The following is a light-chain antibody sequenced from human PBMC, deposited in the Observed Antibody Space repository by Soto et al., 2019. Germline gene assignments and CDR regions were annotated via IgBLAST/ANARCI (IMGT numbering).Light chain of an antibody. Sequence: EIVLTQSPGTLSLSPGERATLSCRASQSVSSGYLAWFQQKPGQAPRLLIYGASRRATGIPDRFSGSGSGTDFTLTISRLEPEDFAVYYCQQYVSSPRTFGQGTKLDIK. CDR1: QSVSSGY. J-gene: IGKJ2*01. CDR2: GAS. CDR3: QQYVSSPRT. V-gene: IGKV3-20*01.